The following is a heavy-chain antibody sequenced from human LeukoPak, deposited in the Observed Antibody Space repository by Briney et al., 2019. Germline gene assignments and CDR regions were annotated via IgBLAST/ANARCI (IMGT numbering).Heavy chain of an antibody. CDR1: GFTFSSYG. Sequence: GGSLRLSCAASGFTFSSYGMHWVRQAPGKGLEWVAVISYDGSNKYYADSVKGRFTISRDNSKNTLYLQMNSLRAEDTAVYYCAKPVAVAAPYYFDYWGQGTLVTVSS. D-gene: IGHD6-19*01. V-gene: IGHV3-30*18. CDR3: AKPVAVAAPYYFDY. CDR2: ISYDGSNK. J-gene: IGHJ4*02.